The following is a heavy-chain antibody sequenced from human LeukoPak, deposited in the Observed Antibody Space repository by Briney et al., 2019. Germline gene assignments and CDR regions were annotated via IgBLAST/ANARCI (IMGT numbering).Heavy chain of an antibody. Sequence: SGGSLKLSCEGSGFTVSSNYMSWVRQAPGKGLEWVSVIYSGGSTYYAGSVKGRFTISKDNSKNTLYLQMNSLRAEDTAVYYCATSAAVRLFDYWGQRALVTVSS. J-gene: IGHJ4*02. V-gene: IGHV3-53*01. CDR3: ATSAAVRLFDY. CDR2: IYSGGST. CDR1: GFTVSSNY. D-gene: IGHD2-2*01.